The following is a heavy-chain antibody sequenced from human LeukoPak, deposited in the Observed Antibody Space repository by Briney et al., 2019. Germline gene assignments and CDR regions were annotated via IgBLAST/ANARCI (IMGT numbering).Heavy chain of an antibody. D-gene: IGHD3-10*01. CDR1: GFTFSSYA. CDR3: AEDSRFGVRGVVTPYYYYYYGMDV. CDR2: ISGSGGST. Sequence: GGSLRLSCAASGFTFSSYAMSWVRQAPGKGLEWVSAISGSGGSTYYADSVKGRFTISRDNSRNTLYLQMNSLRAEDTAVYYCAEDSRFGVRGVVTPYYYYYYGMDVWGQGTRVTVSS. V-gene: IGHV3-23*01. J-gene: IGHJ6*02.